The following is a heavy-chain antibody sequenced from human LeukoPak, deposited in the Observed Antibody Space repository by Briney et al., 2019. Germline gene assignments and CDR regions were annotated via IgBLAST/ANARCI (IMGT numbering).Heavy chain of an antibody. D-gene: IGHD2-15*01. CDR3: ARLYCSGGSCYIPQGDNYFDY. Sequence: GGSLRLSCVASGFTFSSYNLNWVRQAPGRGVEWVSSISSSSSYIYYTDSVKGRFTISRDNAKDALYLQMNSLRAEDTAVYYCARLYCSGGSCYIPQGDNYFDYWGQGTLVTVPS. CDR2: ISSSSSYI. V-gene: IGHV3-21*01. CDR1: GFTFSSYN. J-gene: IGHJ4*02.